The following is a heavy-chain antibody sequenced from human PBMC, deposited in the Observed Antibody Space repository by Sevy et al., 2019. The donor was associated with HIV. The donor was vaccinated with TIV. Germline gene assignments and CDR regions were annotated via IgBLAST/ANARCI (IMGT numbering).Heavy chain of an antibody. J-gene: IGHJ3*02. CDR1: GFTFSSYA. V-gene: IGHV3-64*01. CDR2: ISSNGGST. Sequence: GGSLRLSCAASGFTFSSYAMHWVRQAPGKGLEYVSAISSNGGSTYYANSVKGRFTISRDNSKNTLYLQMGSLRAEDMAVYYCAREGPYDFWSGYSDAFDIWGQGTMVTVSS. D-gene: IGHD3-3*01. CDR3: AREGPYDFWSGYSDAFDI.